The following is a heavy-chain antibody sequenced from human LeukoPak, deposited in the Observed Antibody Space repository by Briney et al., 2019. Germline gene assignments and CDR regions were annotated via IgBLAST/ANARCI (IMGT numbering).Heavy chain of an antibody. J-gene: IGHJ4*02. V-gene: IGHV1-2*02. Sequence: ASVKVSCKASGYTFTGYYMHWVRQAPGQGLEWMGWISPSGGGTNYAQKFQGRVTLTRNTSIGTAYLELSSLKYEDTAVYYCASGYASGNWGQGTLVTVSS. D-gene: IGHD2-15*01. CDR1: GYTFTGYY. CDR2: ISPSGGGT. CDR3: ASGYASGN.